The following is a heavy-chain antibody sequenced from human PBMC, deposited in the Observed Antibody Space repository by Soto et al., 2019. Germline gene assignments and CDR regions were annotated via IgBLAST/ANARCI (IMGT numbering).Heavy chain of an antibody. J-gene: IGHJ6*02. Sequence: GESLKISCKGSGYSFTSYWIGWVRQMPGKGLEWMGIIYPGDSDTRYSPSFQGQVTISADKSISTAYLQWSSLKASDTAMYYCARLEYYYDSSGYSYGMDVWGQGTTVTVSS. D-gene: IGHD3-22*01. CDR3: ARLEYYYDSSGYSYGMDV. CDR1: GYSFTSYW. V-gene: IGHV5-51*01. CDR2: IYPGDSDT.